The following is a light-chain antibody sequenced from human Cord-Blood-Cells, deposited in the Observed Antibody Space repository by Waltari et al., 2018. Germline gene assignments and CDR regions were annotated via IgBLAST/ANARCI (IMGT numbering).Light chain of an antibody. Sequence: DIQMTQSPSSLSASVGDRVTITCRASQIISSYLTWYQQKPGKATKLRIYAAYILQSGVPSRFSGSVSGTDFALTISSLQPEDFATYYCQQSYSTLMYTFGQGTKLEIK. J-gene: IGKJ2*01. V-gene: IGKV1-39*01. CDR2: AAY. CDR1: QIISSY. CDR3: QQSYSTLMYT.